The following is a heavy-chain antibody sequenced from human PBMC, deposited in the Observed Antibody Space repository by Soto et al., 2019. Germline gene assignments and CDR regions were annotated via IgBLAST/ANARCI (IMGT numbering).Heavy chain of an antibody. Sequence: QVQLQQWGAGLLKPSETLSLTCADYGGSFSGYYWSWIRQPPGKGLEWIGEINHSGSTNYNPSLKRRVTISVDTSKTQCSLKRSSVTAADTAVYYCARGTYCSSTSCYWGMDIWGQGTTVTVSS. J-gene: IGHJ6*02. V-gene: IGHV4-34*01. CDR3: ARGTYCSSTSCYWGMDI. CDR1: GGSFSGYY. CDR2: INHSGST. D-gene: IGHD2-2*01.